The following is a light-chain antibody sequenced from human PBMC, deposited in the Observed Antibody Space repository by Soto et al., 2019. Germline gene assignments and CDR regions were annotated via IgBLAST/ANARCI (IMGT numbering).Light chain of an antibody. CDR1: QSVASSY. J-gene: IGKJ4*01. CDR2: NAS. CDR3: QHFGNSQLT. V-gene: IGKV3-20*01. Sequence: EIVLTQSPGTLSLSPGERVTLSCRASQSVASSYLAWYQRKPGQAPRLLIYNASTRATGIPDRFSGSGSGTGFSLTISSLEPEDFAVYYCQHFGNSQLTFGGGTKVEIK.